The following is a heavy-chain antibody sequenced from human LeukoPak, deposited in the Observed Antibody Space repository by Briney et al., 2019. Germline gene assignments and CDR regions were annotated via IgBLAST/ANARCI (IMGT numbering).Heavy chain of an antibody. V-gene: IGHV3-30*02. CDR1: GFTFTNYA. Sequence: PGGSLRLSCAASGFTFTNYAMHWVRQAPGKGLEWVAFIRYDGSYKYCADSVKGRFTISRDNSKNTLYLQMNSLRAEDTAVYYCAKLSNNYMDVWGKGTTVTVSS. CDR2: IRYDGSYK. J-gene: IGHJ6*03. CDR3: AKLSNNYMDV.